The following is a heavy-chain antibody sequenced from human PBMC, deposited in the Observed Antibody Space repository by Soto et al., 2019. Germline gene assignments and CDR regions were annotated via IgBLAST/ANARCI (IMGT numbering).Heavy chain of an antibody. CDR1: GGSISSGGYS. Sequence: QLQLQESGSGLVKPSQTLSLTCAVSGGSISSGGYSWSWIRQPPGKGLEWIGYIYHSGSTYYNPSLQSRVTISVDRSKNQFSLKLSSVTAADRAVYYCAREDGSGSYSDWGQGTLVTVSS. CDR3: AREDGSGSYSD. CDR2: IYHSGST. V-gene: IGHV4-30-2*01. D-gene: IGHD3-10*01. J-gene: IGHJ4*02.